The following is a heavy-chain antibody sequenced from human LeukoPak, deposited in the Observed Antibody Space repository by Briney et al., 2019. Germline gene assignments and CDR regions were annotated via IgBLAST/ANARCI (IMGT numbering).Heavy chain of an antibody. Sequence: PSETLSLTCTVSGGSISSSSYYWGWIRQPPGKGLEWIGSIYYRGSTYYNPSLKRRVTISVDTSKNQFSLKLSSVTAADTAVYYCARGDIAAAGSYYFDYWGQGTLVTVSS. CDR1: GGSISSSSYY. CDR2: IYYRGST. V-gene: IGHV4-39*07. CDR3: ARGDIAAAGSYYFDY. D-gene: IGHD6-13*01. J-gene: IGHJ4*02.